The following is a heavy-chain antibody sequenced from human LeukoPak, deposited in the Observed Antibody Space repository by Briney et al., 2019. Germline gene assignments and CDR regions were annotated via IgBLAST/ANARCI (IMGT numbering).Heavy chain of an antibody. J-gene: IGHJ3*02. Sequence: GESLKISCKGSGYSFTTYWIGWVRQMPGKGLEWMGIIYPGDSDTRYSPSFQGQVTISADKSISTAYLQWSSLKASDTAMYYCARRLDHYYGSGSSDAFDIWGRGTMVTVSS. V-gene: IGHV5-51*01. CDR2: IYPGDSDT. D-gene: IGHD3-10*01. CDR3: ARRLDHYYGSGSSDAFDI. CDR1: GYSFTTYW.